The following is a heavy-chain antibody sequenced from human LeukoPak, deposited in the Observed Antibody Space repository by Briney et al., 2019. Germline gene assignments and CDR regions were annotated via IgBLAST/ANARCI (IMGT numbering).Heavy chain of an antibody. V-gene: IGHV3-74*01. CDR1: GFTFSDHW. D-gene: IGHD1-26*01. CDR2: INSDGSSI. Sequence: GGSLRLSCAASGFTFSDHWMHWVRQAPGKGLVWVSRINSDGSSINYADSVKGRFTISRDNAKNTLYLQMNGLRVEDTAVYYCARVSGSFAYAFDIRGQGTMVTVSS. J-gene: IGHJ3*02. CDR3: ARVSGSFAYAFDI.